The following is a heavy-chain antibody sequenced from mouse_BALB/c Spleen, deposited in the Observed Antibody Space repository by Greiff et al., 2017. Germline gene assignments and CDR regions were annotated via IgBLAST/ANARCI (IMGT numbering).Heavy chain of an antibody. V-gene: IGHV2-9*02. Sequence: VKLQESGPGLVAPSQTLSISCTASGFSLTSYGVHWVRQPPGKGLEWLGVIWAGGSTNYYSALMSRLSISKDNSKSQVFLKMNSLQTDDTAMYYCARVKPYAMDYWGQGTSVTVSA. J-gene: IGHJ4*01. CDR3: ARVKPYAMDY. CDR1: GFSLTSYG. CDR2: IWAGGST.